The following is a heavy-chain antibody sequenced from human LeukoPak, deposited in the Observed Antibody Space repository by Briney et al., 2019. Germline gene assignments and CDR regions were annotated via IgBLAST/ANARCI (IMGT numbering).Heavy chain of an antibody. CDR2: ITDSGGDT. V-gene: IGHV3-23*01. CDR1: GFSFSRYA. Sequence: GGSLRLSCAASGFSFSRYAMVWVRQAPGKGLEWVSAITDSGGDTYSSDSVKGRFTISRDNSKNTLYLQMNSLRSDDTAVYYCARDARMGTDYYYYYGMDVWGQGTTVTVSS. J-gene: IGHJ6*02. CDR3: ARDARMGTDYYYYYGMDV. D-gene: IGHD5-18*01.